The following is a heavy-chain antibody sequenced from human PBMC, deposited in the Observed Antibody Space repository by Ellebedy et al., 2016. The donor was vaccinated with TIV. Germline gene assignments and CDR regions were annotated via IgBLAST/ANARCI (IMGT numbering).Heavy chain of an antibody. CDR2: ISSDSRYR. CDR1: GFTFSGYA. J-gene: IGHJ6*02. D-gene: IGHD2-15*01. V-gene: IGHV3-23*01. CDR3: AKNVREGGSGVPTLHYYVMDV. Sequence: GGSLRLSCAASGFTFSGYAMSWVRQAPGKGLQWVSYISSDSRYRNYADSVKGRFTISRDNSKNTVHLEMNSLRADDAAVYYCAKNVREGGSGVPTLHYYVMDVWGQGTTVTVSS.